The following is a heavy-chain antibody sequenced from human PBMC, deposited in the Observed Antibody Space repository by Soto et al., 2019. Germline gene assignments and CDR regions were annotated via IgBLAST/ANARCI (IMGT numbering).Heavy chain of an antibody. D-gene: IGHD5-12*01. V-gene: IGHV4-39*01. Sequence: QLQLQQSGPGLVKPSETLSLTCTVSGGSISDETHYWGCIRQPPGRGLEWIGTIYYTGFTYYNPSLKSRVTISVDTSKNQFSLNLNSVTAADTDLSYCVLTRGHDSGGPFDTWGQGTLVTVSS. J-gene: IGHJ4*02. CDR2: IYYTGFT. CDR3: VLTRGHDSGGPFDT. CDR1: GGSISDETHY.